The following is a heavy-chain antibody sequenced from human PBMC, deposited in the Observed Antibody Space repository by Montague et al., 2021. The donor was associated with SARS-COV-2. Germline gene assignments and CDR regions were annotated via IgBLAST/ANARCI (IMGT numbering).Heavy chain of an antibody. J-gene: IGHJ3*02. D-gene: IGHD4-23*01. V-gene: IGHV4-59*01. Sequence: SETLSLTCTVFGGSISNYYWSWIRQPPGRGLEWIGYIYYSGSTDXSPSLKSRVTISLDTSKNQFSLKVTSVTAADTAVYYCVRDHPYGGPRGAYDIWGQGAVVTVVS. CDR1: GGSISNYY. CDR2: IYYSGST. CDR3: VRDHPYGGPRGAYDI.